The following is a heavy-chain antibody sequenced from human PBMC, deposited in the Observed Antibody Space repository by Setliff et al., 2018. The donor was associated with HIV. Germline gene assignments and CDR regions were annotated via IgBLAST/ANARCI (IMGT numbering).Heavy chain of an antibody. J-gene: IGHJ6*03. D-gene: IGHD6-13*01. V-gene: IGHV4-34*01. CDR1: GGSFSDYY. CDR3: ARGARLLAGYSDRWDYYYTGV. CDR2: INYSGST. Sequence: SETLSLTCVVYGGSFSDYYWTWIRQPPEKGLEWIGKINYSGSTKYNPSLKSRVTISVDTSKNQFSLKLNSVTAADTAVYYCARGARLLAGYSDRWDYYYTGVWGKGTTVTVSS.